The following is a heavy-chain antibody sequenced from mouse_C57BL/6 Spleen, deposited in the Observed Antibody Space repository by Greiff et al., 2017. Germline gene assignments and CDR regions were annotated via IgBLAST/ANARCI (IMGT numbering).Heavy chain of an antibody. CDR3: ARASTMVTTKAMDY. CDR2: ISYDGSN. Sequence: DVKLVESGPGLVKPSQSLSLTCSVTGYSITSGYYWNWIRQFPGNKLEWMGYISYDGSNNYNPSLKNRISITRDTSKNQFFLKLNSVTTEDTATYYCARASTMVTTKAMDYWGQGTSVTVSS. D-gene: IGHD2-2*01. V-gene: IGHV3-6*01. CDR1: GYSITSGYY. J-gene: IGHJ4*01.